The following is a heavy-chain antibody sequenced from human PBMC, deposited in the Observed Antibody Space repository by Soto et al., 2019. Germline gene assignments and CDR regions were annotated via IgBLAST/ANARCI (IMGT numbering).Heavy chain of an antibody. CDR3: ARGYSTGWTDWFDL. CDR2: INHSGST. J-gene: IGHJ5*02. D-gene: IGHD6-19*01. Sequence: QVQLQQWGAGLLKPSETLSLTCAVYGGSFSGYYWSWIRQPPGKGLEWIGEINHSGSTNYNPSLKRRVTISVDTSKNQFSLKLSSVTATDTAVYYCARGYSTGWTDWFDLWGQGTLVTVSS. CDR1: GGSFSGYY. V-gene: IGHV4-34*01.